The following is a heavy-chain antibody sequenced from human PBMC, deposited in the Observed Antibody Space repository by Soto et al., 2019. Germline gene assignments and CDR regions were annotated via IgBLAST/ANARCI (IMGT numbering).Heavy chain of an antibody. CDR1: GGSIYSSSYY. CDR2: IYYSGST. Sequence: SETLSLTCTVSGGSIYSSSYYCGWIRQPPGKGLEWIGSIYYSGSTYYNPSLKSRVTISVDTSKNQLSLKLTSVTAADTTVYYCARFSSTRVTMIVGSDYWGQGTLVTVSS. CDR3: ARFSSTRVTMIVGSDY. V-gene: IGHV4-39*01. D-gene: IGHD3-22*01. J-gene: IGHJ4*02.